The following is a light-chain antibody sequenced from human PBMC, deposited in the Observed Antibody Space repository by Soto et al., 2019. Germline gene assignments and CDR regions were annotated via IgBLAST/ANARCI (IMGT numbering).Light chain of an antibody. Sequence: DIVMTQSPDSLAVSLGERATINCRSSQSVLYSSNNKNYLAWYQQKPGQPPKLLISWASTRESGVPDRFSGRGSGADFTLTISSLQAEDVAVYYCQQYYNALPFGGGTKVEIK. V-gene: IGKV4-1*01. CDR1: QSVLYSSNNKNY. J-gene: IGKJ4*01. CDR3: QQYYNALP. CDR2: WAS.